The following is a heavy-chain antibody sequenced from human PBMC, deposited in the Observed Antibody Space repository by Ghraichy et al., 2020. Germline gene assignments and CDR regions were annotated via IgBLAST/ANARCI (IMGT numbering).Heavy chain of an antibody. CDR1: GYSFTSYW. Sequence: GESLNISCKGSGYSFTSYWISWVRQMPGKGLEWMGRIDPSDSYTNYSPSFQGHVTISADKSISTAYLQWSSLKASDTAMYYCARSGQLAGVVYYYYYGMDVWGQGTTVTVSS. V-gene: IGHV5-10-1*01. D-gene: IGHD6-6*01. J-gene: IGHJ6*02. CDR2: IDPSDSYT. CDR3: ARSGQLAGVVYYYYYGMDV.